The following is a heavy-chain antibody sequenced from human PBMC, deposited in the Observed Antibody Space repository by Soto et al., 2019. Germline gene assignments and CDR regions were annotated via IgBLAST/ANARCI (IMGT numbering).Heavy chain of an antibody. CDR1: GYTFTNYY. CDR2: INPNRGGT. J-gene: IGHJ3*01. Sequence: QVQLVQSGAEVKKPGASVKVSCEASGYTFTNYYIHWVRQARGQGLEWMGWINPNRGGTNFAQKFKGRVSMTRDTSITTAYMELNRLTSDDTAVYYCARDLGYGGNSGAFDVWGQGTMITVSS. D-gene: IGHD4-17*01. V-gene: IGHV1-2*02. CDR3: ARDLGYGGNSGAFDV.